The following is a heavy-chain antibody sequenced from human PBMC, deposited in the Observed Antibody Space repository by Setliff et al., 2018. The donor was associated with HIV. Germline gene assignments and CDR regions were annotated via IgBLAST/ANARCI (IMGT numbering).Heavy chain of an antibody. CDR3: AKGVAGLQYYYYYMDV. Sequence: KTSETLSLTCAVYGGSFSGYYWSWIRQPPWKGLEWIGEINHSGSTNYNPSLKSRVTISVDTSKNQFSLKLSSVTAADTAVYYCAKGVAGLQYYYYYMDVWGKGTTVTVSS. CDR1: GGSFSGYY. J-gene: IGHJ6*03. CDR2: INHSGST. V-gene: IGHV4-34*01. D-gene: IGHD6-19*01.